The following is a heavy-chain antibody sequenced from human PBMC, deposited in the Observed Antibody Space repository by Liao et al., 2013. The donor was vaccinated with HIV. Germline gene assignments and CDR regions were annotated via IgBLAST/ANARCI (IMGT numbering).Heavy chain of an antibody. V-gene: IGHV4-39*07. CDR1: GGSISNSNYY. CDR3: ARVEGFRGLGVLDF. CDR2: LYYSGDA. J-gene: IGHJ4*02. Sequence: QLQLQESGPGLVKPSETLSLTCIVSGGSISNSNYYWAWIRQPPGRGLEWIASLYYSGDAYFRPSLDSRVTISLDSSKDQFSLKMNSLTAADTAVYFCARVEGFRGLGVLDFWGQGIRVTVSS. D-gene: IGHD3-16*01.